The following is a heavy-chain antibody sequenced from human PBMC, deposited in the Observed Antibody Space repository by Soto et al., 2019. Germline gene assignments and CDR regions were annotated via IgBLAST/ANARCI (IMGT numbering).Heavy chain of an antibody. D-gene: IGHD3-22*01. Sequence: PGGSLRLSCAASGLTFSSYSMNWVRRAPGKGLEWVSSISISSSYIYYADSVKGRFTISRDNAKNSLYLQMNSLRAEDTAVYYCARDGTLGDYYDSSGYPNWFDPWGQGTLVTVSS. V-gene: IGHV3-21*01. J-gene: IGHJ5*02. CDR2: ISISSSYI. CDR1: GLTFSSYS. CDR3: ARDGTLGDYYDSSGYPNWFDP.